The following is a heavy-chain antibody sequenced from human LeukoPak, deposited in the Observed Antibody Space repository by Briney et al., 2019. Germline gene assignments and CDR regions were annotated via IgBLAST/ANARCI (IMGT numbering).Heavy chain of an antibody. V-gene: IGHV3-30*18. J-gene: IGHJ5*02. Sequence: GRSLRLSCAASGFTFSSYGMHWVRQAPGKGLEWVAVISYDGSNKYYADSVKGRFTISRDNSKNTLYLQMNSLRAEDTAVYYYAKDQFGGFDPWGQGTLVTVSS. CDR2: ISYDGSNK. CDR3: AKDQFGGFDP. CDR1: GFTFSSYG. D-gene: IGHD3-10*01.